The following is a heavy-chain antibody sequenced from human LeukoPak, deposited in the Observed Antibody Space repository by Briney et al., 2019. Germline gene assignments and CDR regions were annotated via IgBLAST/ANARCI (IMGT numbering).Heavy chain of an antibody. V-gene: IGHV3-30*02. CDR3: ARFYANEWELPH. D-gene: IGHD1-26*01. CDR2: IRHDGSNK. J-gene: IGHJ4*02. CDR1: GFTFSSYG. Sequence: PGGSLRLSCAASGFTFSSYGMHWVRQAPGKGLEWVAFIRHDGSNKYYADSVKGRFTISRDNSKNTLYLQMNSLRAEDTAVYYCARFYANEWELPHWGQGTLVTVSS.